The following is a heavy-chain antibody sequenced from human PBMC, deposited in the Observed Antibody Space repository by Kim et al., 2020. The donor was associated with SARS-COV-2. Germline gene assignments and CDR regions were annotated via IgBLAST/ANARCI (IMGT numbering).Heavy chain of an antibody. V-gene: IGHV4-30-2*01. CDR1: GGSISSGGYS. Sequence: SETLSLTCAVSGGSISSGGYSWSWIRQPPGKGLEWIGYIYHSGSTYYNPSLKSRVTISVDRSKNQFSLKLSSVTAADTAVYYCARAPDCSSTSCYLSGFDYWGQGTLVTVSS. CDR3: ARAPDCSSTSCYLSGFDY. CDR2: IYHSGST. J-gene: IGHJ4*02. D-gene: IGHD2-2*01.